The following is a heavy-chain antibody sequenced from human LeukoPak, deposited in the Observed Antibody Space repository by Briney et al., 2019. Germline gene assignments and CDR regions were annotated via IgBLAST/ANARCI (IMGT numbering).Heavy chain of an antibody. CDR2: INHSGST. CDR3: ARQGGHVVVPAAIPYYMDV. CDR1: GGSFSAYY. Sequence: SETLSLTCAVYGGSFSAYYWTWIRQPPGKGLEWIGEINHSGSTNYNPSLKSRVTISVDTSKNQFSLKLSSVTAADTAVYYCARQGGHVVVPAAIPYYMDVWGKGTTVTISS. D-gene: IGHD2-2*01. J-gene: IGHJ6*03. V-gene: IGHV4-34*01.